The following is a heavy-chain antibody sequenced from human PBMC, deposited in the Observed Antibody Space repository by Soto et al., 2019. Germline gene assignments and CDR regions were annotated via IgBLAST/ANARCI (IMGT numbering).Heavy chain of an antibody. D-gene: IGHD5-18*01. CDR3: TRGLPLYSWFDP. CDR1: GFTFSGSA. V-gene: IGHV3-73*01. Sequence: EVQLVESGGGLVQPGGSLKLSCAASGFTFSGSAMHWVRQASGKGLEWVGRIRSKANSYATAYAASVKGRFTISRDDSKNTAYLQMNSLKTEDTAVYYCTRGLPLYSWFDPWGQGTLVTVSS. CDR2: IRSKANSYAT. J-gene: IGHJ5*02.